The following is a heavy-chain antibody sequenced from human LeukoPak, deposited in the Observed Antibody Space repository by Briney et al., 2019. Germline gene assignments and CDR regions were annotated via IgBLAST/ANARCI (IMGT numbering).Heavy chain of an antibody. J-gene: IGHJ4*02. CDR1: GFTFDDYA. D-gene: IGHD3-22*01. Sequence: GGSLRLSCAASGFTFDDYAMHWVRQVPGKGLEWVSGISWNSGSIGYADSVKGRFTISRDNAKNSLYLQMNSLRAEDTALYYCAKDSYYDSSGYFDYWGQGTLVTVSS. CDR3: AKDSYYDSSGYFDY. CDR2: ISWNSGSI. V-gene: IGHV3-9*01.